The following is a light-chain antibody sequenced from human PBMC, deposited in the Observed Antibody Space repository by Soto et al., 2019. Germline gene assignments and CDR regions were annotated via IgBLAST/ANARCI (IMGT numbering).Light chain of an antibody. CDR2: AAS. CDR1: QSLLYSNGVNY. CDR3: QQRSNWPPLT. V-gene: IGKV3-11*01. Sequence: DIVMTQSPLSLPVTPGEPASISFSSSQSLLYSNGVNYIYWYQQKPGQAPRLLIYAASTRATGIPDRFSGSGSGTDFTLTISSLEPEDFAVYYCQQRSNWPPLTFGGGTKVDIK. J-gene: IGKJ4*01.